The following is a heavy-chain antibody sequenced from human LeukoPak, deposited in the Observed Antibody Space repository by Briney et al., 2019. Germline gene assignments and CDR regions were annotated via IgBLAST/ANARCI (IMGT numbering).Heavy chain of an antibody. D-gene: IGHD2-15*01. J-gene: IGHJ4*02. CDR3: ARYCGGGICSSKAFDY. CDR2: IYYSKNT. V-gene: IGHV4-39*07. CDR1: GGSISSSSAY. Sequence: PSETLSLTCTVSGGSISSSSAYWGWIRQPPGKGLEWIGSIYYSKNTYYNPSLKSRVTVSVDTSKNQFSLKLSSVTAADTAVYYCARYCGGGICSSKAFDYWGQGALVTVSS.